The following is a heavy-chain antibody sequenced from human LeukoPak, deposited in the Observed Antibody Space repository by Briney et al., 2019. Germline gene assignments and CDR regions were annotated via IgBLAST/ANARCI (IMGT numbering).Heavy chain of an antibody. CDR2: ISSSSSYI. J-gene: IGHJ4*02. V-gene: IGHV3-21*01. Sequence: GGSLRLSCAASGFTFSIYSMNWVRQAPGKGLEWVSSISSSSSYIYYADSVKGRFTISRDNAKNSLYLQMNSLRAEDTAVYYCARHHDCSSTSCPDYWGQGTLVTVST. D-gene: IGHD2-2*01. CDR3: ARHHDCSSTSCPDY. CDR1: GFTFSIYS.